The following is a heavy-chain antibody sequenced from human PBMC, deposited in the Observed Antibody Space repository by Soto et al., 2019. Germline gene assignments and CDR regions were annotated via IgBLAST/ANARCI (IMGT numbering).Heavy chain of an antibody. CDR2: IYHSGST. J-gene: IGHJ4*02. D-gene: IGHD3-10*01. V-gene: IGHV4-4*02. CDR1: SGSISSPNW. Sequence: QVQLQESDPGLVKPSGTLSLTCAVSSGSISSPNWWSWVRQPPGKGLEWIGEIYHSGSTRYNPSLQSRVTISVDTSKNQFSLRLTSVAAADTAVYYCARQAPYGSVRIYDYWGQGSLVTVSS. CDR3: ARQAPYGSVRIYDY.